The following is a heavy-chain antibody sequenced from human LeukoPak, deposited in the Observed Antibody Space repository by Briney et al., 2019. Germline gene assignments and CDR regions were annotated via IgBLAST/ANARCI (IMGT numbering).Heavy chain of an antibody. CDR1: GGSVSSTNW. CDR3: AREGGFYRPLDY. V-gene: IGHV4-4*02. D-gene: IGHD6-25*01. CDR2: GHLDGKT. Sequence: PSLTLSLTCGVSGGSVSSTNWWTWIRQPPGKGLEWIGEGHLDGKTNFNPSLKSRLTMSVDLSENHVSLKLTSVTAADTAVYYCAREGGFYRPLDYSGQGTLVTVSS. J-gene: IGHJ4*02.